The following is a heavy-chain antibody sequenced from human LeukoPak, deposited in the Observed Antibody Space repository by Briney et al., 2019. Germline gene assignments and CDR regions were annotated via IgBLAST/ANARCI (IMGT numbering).Heavy chain of an antibody. CDR2: ISISGSKT. D-gene: IGHD4-17*01. V-gene: IGHV3-23*01. Sequence: GSLRLSCAASEFDFSSHAMTWVRQAPGKGLEWVSAISISGSKTYYADSVKGRFTISRDNSKNTLYLQMNSLRAEDTAVYYCANEIRPNDYWGQGTQVIVSS. CDR3: ANEIRPNDY. CDR1: EFDFSSHA. J-gene: IGHJ4*02.